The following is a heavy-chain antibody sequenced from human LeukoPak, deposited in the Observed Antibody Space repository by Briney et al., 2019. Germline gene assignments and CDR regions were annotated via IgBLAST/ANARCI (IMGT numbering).Heavy chain of an antibody. J-gene: IGHJ4*02. CDR2: IYYRGST. V-gene: IGHV4-39*01. D-gene: IGHD3-3*01. Sequence: SETLSLTCTVSGGSISSSSYYWGWIRQPPGKGLEWIGSIYYRGSTYYNPSLKSRVTISVDTSKNQFSLKLSSVTAADTAVYYCASGTPSYYDFWSGYNPFDYWGQGTLVTVSS. CDR1: GGSISSSSYY. CDR3: ASGTPSYYDFWSGYNPFDY.